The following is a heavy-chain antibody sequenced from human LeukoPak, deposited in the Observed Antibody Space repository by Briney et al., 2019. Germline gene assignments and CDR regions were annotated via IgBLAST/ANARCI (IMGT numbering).Heavy chain of an antibody. D-gene: IGHD5-18*01. CDR2: IYYSKNA. J-gene: IGHJ4*02. V-gene: IGHV4-39*01. CDR3: VSPRGFSYGYFDY. CDR1: GGSISSSSAY. Sequence: SETLSLTCTVSGGSISSSSAYWGWIRQPPGKGLEWIGSIYYSKNAYYNPSLKSRVTISADTSKNQFSLTLGSVSATDTAVYYCVSPRGFSYGYFDYWGQGILVTVSS.